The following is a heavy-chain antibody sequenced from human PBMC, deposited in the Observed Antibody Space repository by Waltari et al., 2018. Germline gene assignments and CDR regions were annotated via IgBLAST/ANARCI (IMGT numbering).Heavy chain of an antibody. V-gene: IGHV3-53*02. CDR2: IWGGGGT. J-gene: IGHJ5*01. CDR3: ARALYETPYNWFDS. D-gene: IGHD3-16*01. CDR1: GFKVSNND. Sequence: EVLLVETGGGLIQPGGSLRLSCAVSGFKVSNNDMTWVRQAPGKGREWVSAIWGGGGTNYADSVKGRFTIARDKSNNTLYLQMNSLRAEDTALYYCARALYETPYNWFDSWGQGTLVTVSS.